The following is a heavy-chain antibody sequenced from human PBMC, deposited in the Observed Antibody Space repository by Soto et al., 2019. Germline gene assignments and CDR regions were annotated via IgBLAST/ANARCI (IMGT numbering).Heavy chain of an antibody. Sequence: GGSLRLSCAASGFTFSSYAMHWVRQAPGKGLEWVAVISYDGSNKYYADSVKGRFTISRDNSKNTLYLQMNSLRAEDTAVYYCARDPLGTTVTSYYFDYWGQGTLVTVSS. V-gene: IGHV3-30-3*01. CDR3: ARDPLGTTVTSYYFDY. CDR2: ISYDGSNK. D-gene: IGHD4-4*01. CDR1: GFTFSSYA. J-gene: IGHJ4*02.